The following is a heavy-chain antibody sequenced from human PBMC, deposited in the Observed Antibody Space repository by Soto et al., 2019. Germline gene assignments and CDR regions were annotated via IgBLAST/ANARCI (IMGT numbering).Heavy chain of an antibody. CDR2: VSYDGRNN. D-gene: IGHD6-19*01. CDR1: VFSFSPYG. CDR3: VQVQCMAVPNRPNGIDT. Sequence: PGESLRLSCSVSVFSFSPYGFHWARQAPGKGLEWVALVSYDGRNNFYADSVKGRFTISRDNSKNTVYLQMNSLRAEDTAVYYWVQVQCMAVPNRPNGIDTWG. J-gene: IGHJ6*02. V-gene: IGHV3-30*18.